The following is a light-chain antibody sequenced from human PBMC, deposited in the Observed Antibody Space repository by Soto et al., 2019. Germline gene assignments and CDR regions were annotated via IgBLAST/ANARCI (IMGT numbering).Light chain of an antibody. Sequence: EVVLTQSPGTLSLSPGERATLSCRASQSVTSSYLVWYQQKPGQAPRLLIYGASNRATGIPDRFSGSGSGADFTLTISSLQAEDVAVYYCHQYYSSPLTFGGGTNVEIK. CDR2: GAS. V-gene: IGKV3-20*01. J-gene: IGKJ4*01. CDR3: HQYYSSPLT. CDR1: QSVTSSY.